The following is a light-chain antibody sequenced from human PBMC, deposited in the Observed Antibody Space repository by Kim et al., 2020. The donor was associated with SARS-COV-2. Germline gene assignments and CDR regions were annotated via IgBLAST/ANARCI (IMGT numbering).Light chain of an antibody. CDR2: DTS. J-gene: IGKJ2*01. Sequence: EIVLTQSPGTLSLSPGERATLSCRTGQSVSSTYLAWYQHKPGQAPRLVISDTSTRATGIPDRFSGSGSGTDFTLTISRLEPEDFAVYYCQHYGTSPPMYTFGQGTKLEI. CDR3: QHYGTSPPMYT. CDR1: QSVSSTY. V-gene: IGKV3-20*01.